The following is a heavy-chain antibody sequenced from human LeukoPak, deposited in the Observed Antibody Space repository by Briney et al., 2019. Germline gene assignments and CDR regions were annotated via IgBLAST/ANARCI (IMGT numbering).Heavy chain of an antibody. Sequence: SETLSLTCTVSGGSISSGGYYWSWIRQHPGKGLEWIGYIYYSGSTYYNPSLKSRVTISVDTSKNQFSLKLSSVTAADTAVYYCAREAYGSGSYTIDYWGQGTLVTVSS. J-gene: IGHJ4*02. V-gene: IGHV4-31*03. CDR1: GGSISSGGYY. D-gene: IGHD3-10*01. CDR3: AREAYGSGSYTIDY. CDR2: IYYSGST.